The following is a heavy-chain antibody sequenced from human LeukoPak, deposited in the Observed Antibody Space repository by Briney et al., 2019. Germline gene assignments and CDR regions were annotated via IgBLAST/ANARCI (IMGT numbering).Heavy chain of an antibody. Sequence: SETLPLTCGVSTYSISSDCYWGWIRQPPGKGLEWIGSIYHSGSTYYNPSLKSRVTISVDTSKNQFSLKLSSVTAADTAVYYCARGLQSLGYFDYWGQGTLVSVS. V-gene: IGHV4-38-2*01. J-gene: IGHJ4*02. CDR3: ARGLQSLGYFDY. CDR1: TYSISSDCY. D-gene: IGHD4-11*01. CDR2: IYHSGST.